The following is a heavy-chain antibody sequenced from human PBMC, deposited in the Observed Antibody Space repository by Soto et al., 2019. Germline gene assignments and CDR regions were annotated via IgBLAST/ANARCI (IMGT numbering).Heavy chain of an antibody. J-gene: IGHJ3*02. Sequence: GGSLRLSCAASGFTVSSNYMSWVRQAPGKGLEWVSVIYSGGSTYYADSVKGRFTISRGNSKNTLYLQMNSLRAEDTAVYYCARGQSEDYGDYVDAFDIWGQGTMVTVSS. CDR3: ARGQSEDYGDYVDAFDI. V-gene: IGHV3-53*01. CDR1: GFTVSSNY. D-gene: IGHD4-17*01. CDR2: IYSGGST.